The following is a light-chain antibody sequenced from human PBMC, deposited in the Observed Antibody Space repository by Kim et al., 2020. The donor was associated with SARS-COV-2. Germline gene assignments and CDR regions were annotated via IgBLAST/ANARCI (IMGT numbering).Light chain of an antibody. CDR3: QQSSSIPFT. J-gene: IGKJ3*01. Sequence: ASVGDRVTITCRASQCIASSLSWFQQKPGKAPNLLIYAASSLQTGVPSRFSGSGSGTDFTLTISSLQPEDFATYYCQQSSSIPFTFGPGTKVDIK. V-gene: IGKV1-39*01. CDR1: QCIASS. CDR2: AAS.